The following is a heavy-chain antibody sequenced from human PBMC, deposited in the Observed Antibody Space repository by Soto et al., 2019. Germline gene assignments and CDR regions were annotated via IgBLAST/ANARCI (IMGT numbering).Heavy chain of an antibody. J-gene: IGHJ3*02. CDR1: GGSISSGGYY. Sequence: QVRLEESGPGLVKPSQTLSLTCIVSGGSISSGGYYWSWIRQHPGKGLEWLGHIYNVGSTYHNPSLESRLTISVDTSNSQFALKLNSGTAAGTVVYYWAGYGDCEGGEIWGQGTMVTVSS. V-gene: IGHV4-31*04. D-gene: IGHD3-10*01. CDR3: AGYGDCEGGEI. CDR2: IYNVGST.